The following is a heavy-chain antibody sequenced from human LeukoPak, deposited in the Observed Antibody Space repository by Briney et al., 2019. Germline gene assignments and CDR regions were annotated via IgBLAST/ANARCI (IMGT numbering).Heavy chain of an antibody. Sequence: GGSLRLSCAASGFTFKDYTMNWVRQSPGKGLQWVSYVSFGSSYISYADSLKGRFTISRDDAKSSVYLEMTSLRTDDTAVYCCARASTEYAVTDGFDTWGPGTLATVSS. CDR1: GFTFKDYT. D-gene: IGHD4-17*01. V-gene: IGHV3-21*06. CDR2: VSFGSSYI. CDR3: ARASTEYAVTDGFDT. J-gene: IGHJ5*02.